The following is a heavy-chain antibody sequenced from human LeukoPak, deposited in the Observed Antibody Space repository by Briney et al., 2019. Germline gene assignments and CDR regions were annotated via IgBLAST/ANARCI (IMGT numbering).Heavy chain of an antibody. V-gene: IGHV3-23*01. CDR2: ISGSGGRT. J-gene: IGHJ4*02. CDR1: GFTFSSYD. CDR3: AKDTWIVGAKVLDY. Sequence: GGSLRLSCAASGFTFSSYDMTWVRQAPGKGLEWVSGISGSGGRTNYADSVKGRFTVSRDNSKNTLYLQLNSLRAEDTAIYYCAKDTWIVGAKVLDYWGQGTLVTVSS. D-gene: IGHD1-26*01.